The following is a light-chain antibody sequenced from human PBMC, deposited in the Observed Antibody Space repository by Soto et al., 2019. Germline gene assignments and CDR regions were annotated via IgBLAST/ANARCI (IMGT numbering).Light chain of an antibody. V-gene: IGKV1-39*01. CDR1: QSISSY. CDR3: QQSYSFPIT. J-gene: IGKJ5*01. CDR2: AAS. Sequence: DLQMTPSPCSLSASVGDRVPITYRASQSISSYLNWYQQKPGKAPKLLIYAASSLQSGVPSRFSGSGSGTDFTLTISSLQPEDFATYYCQQSYSFPITFGQGTRLEIK.